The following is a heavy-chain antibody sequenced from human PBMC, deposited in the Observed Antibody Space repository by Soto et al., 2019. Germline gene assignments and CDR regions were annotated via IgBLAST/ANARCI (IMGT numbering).Heavy chain of an antibody. CDR3: ARGDFYSGDL. CDR1: GFTFRSYW. Sequence: EVQLVESGGGLVQPGGSLRLSCVASGFTFRSYWMSWVRQAPGKGLEWVANINEDESEKNYVDSVKGRFTISRDNAKNSLYLQTNSLRAEDTAMYFCARGDFYSGDLWGQGTLVTVSP. D-gene: IGHD4-4*01. V-gene: IGHV3-7*05. J-gene: IGHJ5*02. CDR2: INEDESEK.